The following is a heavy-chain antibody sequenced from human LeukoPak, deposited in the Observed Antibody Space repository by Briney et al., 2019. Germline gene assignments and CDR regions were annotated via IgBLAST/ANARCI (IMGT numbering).Heavy chain of an antibody. CDR3: ARDLLDYVWGSYRYGFDY. V-gene: IGHV3-7*03. CDR2: IKQDGSEK. J-gene: IGHJ4*02. D-gene: IGHD3-16*02. Sequence: GGSLRLSCAASGFTFSSYWMSWVRQAPGKGLEWVANIKQDGSEKYYVDSVMGRFTISRDNAKNSLYLQMNSLRAEDTAVYYCARDLLDYVWGSYRYGFDYWGQGTLVTVSS. CDR1: GFTFSSYW.